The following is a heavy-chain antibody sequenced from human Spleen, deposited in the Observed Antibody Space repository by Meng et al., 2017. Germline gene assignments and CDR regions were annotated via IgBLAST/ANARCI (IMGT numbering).Heavy chain of an antibody. V-gene: IGHV5-51*01. Sequence: GESLKISCKGSGYSFTSYWIGWVRQMPGKGLEWMGIIYPGDSETRFSPSFQGQVTISADNSITTAFLQWSSLKASDTAMYYCATNVWGDSSGFAHWGQGNLVNVSS. CDR1: GYSFTSYW. CDR3: ATNVWGDSSGFAH. D-gene: IGHD6-19*01. J-gene: IGHJ4*01. CDR2: IYPGDSET.